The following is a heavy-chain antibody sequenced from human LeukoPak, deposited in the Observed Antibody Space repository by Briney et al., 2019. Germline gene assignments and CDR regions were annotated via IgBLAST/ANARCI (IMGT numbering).Heavy chain of an antibody. CDR2: IYPGDSDT. Sequence: GESLKISCKGSGYSFSSYWIGWARQMPGKGLEWMGIIYPGDSDTRYSPSFHGQVTISADKSISTAYLLWSSLKASDTAMYYCARQTRSITARDFDYWGQGTLVTVSS. J-gene: IGHJ4*02. D-gene: IGHD6-6*01. CDR1: GYSFSSYW. CDR3: ARQTRSITARDFDY. V-gene: IGHV5-51*01.